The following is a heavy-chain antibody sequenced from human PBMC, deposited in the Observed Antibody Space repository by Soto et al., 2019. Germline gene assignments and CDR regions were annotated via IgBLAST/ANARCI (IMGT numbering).Heavy chain of an antibody. J-gene: IGHJ4*02. D-gene: IGHD3-16*02. CDR1: GYTLTELS. V-gene: IGHV1-24*01. CDR2: FDPEDGET. CDR3: ATDPGGSYRYYFDY. Sequence: ASVKVSCKVSGYTLTELSMHWVRQAPGKGLEWMGGFDPEDGETIYAQKFQGRVTTTEDTSTDTAYMELSSLRSEDTAVYYCATDPGGSYRYYFDYWGQGTLVTVSS.